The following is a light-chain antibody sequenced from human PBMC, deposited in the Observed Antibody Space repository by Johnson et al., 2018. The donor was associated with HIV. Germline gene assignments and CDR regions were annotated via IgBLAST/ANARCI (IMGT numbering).Light chain of an antibody. Sequence: QSLLTQPPSMSAAPGQKVTISCSGSSSNIGKNYVSWYQQLPGTAPKLLIYENNKRPSGIPDRFSGSKSGTSATLGITGLQTGDEADYYCGTWDNSLSTGGVFGTGTKVTVL. CDR1: SSNIGKNY. J-gene: IGLJ1*01. CDR3: GTWDNSLSTGGV. V-gene: IGLV1-51*02. CDR2: ENN.